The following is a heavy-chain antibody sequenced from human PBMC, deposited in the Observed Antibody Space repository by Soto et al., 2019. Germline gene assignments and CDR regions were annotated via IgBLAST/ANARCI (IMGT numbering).Heavy chain of an antibody. V-gene: IGHV1-69*13. CDR3: ASAKRRMTIFVVVHYYYGMDV. D-gene: IGHD3-3*01. J-gene: IGHJ6*02. Sequence: SVKGSCKASGGTFSIYAISWVLQAPGQGLEWMGGIIPIFGTANYAQKFQGRVTITADESTSTAYMELSSLRSEDTAVYYCASAKRRMTIFVVVHYYYGMDVGGQGTTVT. CDR1: GGTFSIYA. CDR2: IIPIFGTA.